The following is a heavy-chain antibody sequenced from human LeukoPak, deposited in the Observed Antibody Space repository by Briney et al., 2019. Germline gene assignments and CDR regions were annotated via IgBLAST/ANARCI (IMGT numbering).Heavy chain of an antibody. CDR1: GFTFSSYA. D-gene: IGHD6-13*01. J-gene: IGHJ4*02. V-gene: IGHV3-30-3*01. CDR2: ISYDGSNK. CDR3: ARDLGLAAAGMVSGYFDY. Sequence: GGSLRLSCAAPGFTFSSYAMHWVRQAPGKGLEWVAVISYDGSNKYYADSVKGRFTISRDNSKNTLYLQMNSLRAEDTAVYYCARDLGLAAAGMVSGYFDYWGQGTLVTVSS.